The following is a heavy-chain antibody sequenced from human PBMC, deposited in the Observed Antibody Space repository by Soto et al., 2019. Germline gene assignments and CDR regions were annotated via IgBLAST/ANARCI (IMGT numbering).Heavy chain of an antibody. J-gene: IGHJ6*02. CDR2: IIPIFGTA. CDR1: GGTFSSYA. V-gene: IGHV1-69*01. D-gene: IGHD5-18*01. CDR3: ARDQVGYSYGPRPDYFYCGMDV. Sequence: QVQLVQSGAEVMKPGSSVKVSCKASGGTFSSYAISWVRQAPGQGLEWMGGIIPIFGTANYAHKFQGRVTITADESTSTAYMGLSSLRSEDTAVYYCARDQVGYSYGPRPDYFYCGMDVWGQGTTVTVSS.